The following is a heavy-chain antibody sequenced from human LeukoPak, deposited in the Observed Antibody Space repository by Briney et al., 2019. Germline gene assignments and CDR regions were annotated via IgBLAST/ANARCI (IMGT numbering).Heavy chain of an antibody. Sequence: ASVKVSCKASGYTFTTYAMHWVRQAPGQRLECMGWINARNGNTKYSQKFQDRVTITRDTSASTAYMELSSLRSEDTAVYYCARTTAMVTIFDYWGQGTLVTVSS. CDR1: GYTFTTYA. CDR3: ARTTAMVTIFDY. J-gene: IGHJ4*02. CDR2: INARNGNT. V-gene: IGHV1-3*01. D-gene: IGHD5-18*01.